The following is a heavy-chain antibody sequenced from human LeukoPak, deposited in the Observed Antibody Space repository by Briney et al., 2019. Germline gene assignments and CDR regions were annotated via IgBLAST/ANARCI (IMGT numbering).Heavy chain of an antibody. CDR2: IYHSGST. J-gene: IGHJ4*02. CDR3: ARDRVAGLDC. CDR1: GGSISSGGYY. V-gene: IGHV4-30-2*01. D-gene: IGHD3-10*01. Sequence: SETLSLTCTVSGGSISSGGYYWSWIRQPPGKGLEWIGYIYHSGSTYYNPSLKSRVTISVDRSKNQFSLKLSSVTAADTAVYYCARDRVAGLDCWGQGTLVTVSS.